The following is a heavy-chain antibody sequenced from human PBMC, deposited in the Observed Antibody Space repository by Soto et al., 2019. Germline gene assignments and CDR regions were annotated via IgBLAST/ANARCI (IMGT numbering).Heavy chain of an antibody. V-gene: IGHV1-69*06. CDR1: GGTFSSYA. CDR2: IIPIFGTA. J-gene: IGHJ3*01. D-gene: IGHD6-19*01. CDR3: GRRVHRIGCFGFHYECDV. Sequence: SVKVSCKASGGTFSSYAISWVRQAPGQGLEWMGGIIPIFGTANYAQKFQGRVTITADKSTSTAYMELSSLRSEDTAVYYWGRRVHRIGCFGFHYECDVWGHGTMVTVSS.